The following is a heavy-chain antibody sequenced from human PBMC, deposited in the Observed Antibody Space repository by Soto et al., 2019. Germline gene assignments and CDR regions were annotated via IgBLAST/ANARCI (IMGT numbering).Heavy chain of an antibody. V-gene: IGHV4-4*02. J-gene: IGHJ4*02. CDR1: GGSISSSNW. D-gene: IGHD6-6*01. Sequence: SETLSLTCAVSGGSISSSNWWSWVRQPPGKGLEWIGEIYHSGSTNYNPSLKSRVTISVDKPKNQFSLKLSSVTAADTAVYYCAREGAARLRGFDYWGQGTLVTVSS. CDR2: IYHSGST. CDR3: AREGAARLRGFDY.